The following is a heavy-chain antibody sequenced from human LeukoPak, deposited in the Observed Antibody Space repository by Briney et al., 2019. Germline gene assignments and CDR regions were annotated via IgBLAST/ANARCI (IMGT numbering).Heavy chain of an antibody. CDR3: ASSYYYGSGSYYYYFDY. Sequence: GGSLRLSCAASGFTFSSYWMSWVRQAPGKGLEWVANIKQDGSEKYYVDSVKGRFTISRDNAKNSLYLQMNSLRAGDTAVYYCASSYYYGSGSYYYYFDYWGQGTLVTVSS. CDR2: IKQDGSEK. CDR1: GFTFSSYW. D-gene: IGHD3-10*01. V-gene: IGHV3-7*01. J-gene: IGHJ4*02.